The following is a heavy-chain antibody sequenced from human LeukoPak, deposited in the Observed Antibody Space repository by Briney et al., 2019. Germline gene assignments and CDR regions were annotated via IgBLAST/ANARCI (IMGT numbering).Heavy chain of an antibody. CDR2: ISGSGGST. D-gene: IGHD1-26*01. V-gene: IGHV3-23*01. CDR3: AKDLAGSGSYSFDY. CDR1: GFTFSSYE. Sequence: GGSLRLSCAASGFTFSSYEMNWVRQAPGRGLEWVSAISGSGGSTYYADSVKGRFTISRDNSKNTLYLQMNSLRAEDTAVYYCAKDLAGSGSYSFDYWGQGTLVTVSS. J-gene: IGHJ4*02.